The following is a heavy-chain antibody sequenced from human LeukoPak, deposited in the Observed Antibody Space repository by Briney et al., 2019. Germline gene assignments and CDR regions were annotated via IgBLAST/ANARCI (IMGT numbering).Heavy chain of an antibody. CDR2: ISAYNGNT. J-gene: IGHJ4*02. V-gene: IGHV1-18*04. D-gene: IGHD1-26*01. CDR3: ARRSVGATPLFDY. Sequence: ASVKVSCKASGYTFTSYYMHWVRQAPGQGLEWMGWISAYNGNTNYAQKLQGRVTMTTDTSTSTAYMELRSLRSDDTAVYYCARRSVGATPLFDYWGQGTLVTVSS. CDR1: GYTFTSYY.